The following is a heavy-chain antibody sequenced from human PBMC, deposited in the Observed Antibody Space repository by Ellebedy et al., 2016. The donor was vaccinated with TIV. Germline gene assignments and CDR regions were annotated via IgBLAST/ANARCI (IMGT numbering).Heavy chain of an antibody. D-gene: IGHD3-22*01. Sequence: ASVKVSXXASGYTFTSYYMHWVRQAPGQGLEWMGIINPSGGRTSYAQKFQGRVTMTRDTSTSTVYMELRSLRSDDTAVYYCAREGAYDSGGYYELFDYWGQGTLVTVSS. CDR3: AREGAYDSGGYYELFDY. V-gene: IGHV1-46*01. CDR2: INPSGGRT. J-gene: IGHJ4*02. CDR1: GYTFTSYY.